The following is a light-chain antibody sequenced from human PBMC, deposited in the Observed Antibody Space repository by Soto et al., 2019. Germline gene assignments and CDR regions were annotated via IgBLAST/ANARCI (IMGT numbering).Light chain of an antibody. Sequence: DIQIAQSPSTLAPSVGDRVIITCRANQSISRWLTWYQQKPGKAPKLLIYEASSLQSGVPSRFSGSGSGIEFTLTISGLQPDDFAIYYCQQFNSYPITFGQGTRLEIK. V-gene: IGKV1-5*01. J-gene: IGKJ5*01. CDR2: EAS. CDR3: QQFNSYPIT. CDR1: QSISRW.